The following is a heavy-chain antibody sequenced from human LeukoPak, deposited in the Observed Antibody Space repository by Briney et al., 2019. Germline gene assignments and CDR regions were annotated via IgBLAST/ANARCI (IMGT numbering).Heavy chain of an antibody. CDR3: ARGGYSYGRRKGPFDY. D-gene: IGHD5-18*01. Sequence: SETLSLTCAVYGGSFSGYYWSWIRQPPGKGLEWIGEINHSGSTNYNPPLKSRVTISVDTSKNQFSLKLSSVTAADTAVYYCARGGYSYGRRKGPFDYWGQGTLVTVSS. CDR2: INHSGST. V-gene: IGHV4-34*01. J-gene: IGHJ4*02. CDR1: GGSFSGYY.